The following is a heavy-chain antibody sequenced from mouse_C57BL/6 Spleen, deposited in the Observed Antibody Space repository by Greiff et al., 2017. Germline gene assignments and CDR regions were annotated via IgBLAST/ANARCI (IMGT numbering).Heavy chain of an antibody. J-gene: IGHJ3*01. V-gene: IGHV5-17*01. D-gene: IGHD1-1*01. Sequence: EVKLMESGGGLVKPGGSLKLSCAASGFTFSDYGMHWVRQAPETGLEWVAYISSGSSTISYADTVKGRFSISRDNAKNILFLQMTSLRSEYTSMYYGANAPLYYGNSSDWFAYWGQGTLVTGSA. CDR2: ISSGSSTI. CDR3: ANAPLYYGNSSDWFAY. CDR1: GFTFSDYG.